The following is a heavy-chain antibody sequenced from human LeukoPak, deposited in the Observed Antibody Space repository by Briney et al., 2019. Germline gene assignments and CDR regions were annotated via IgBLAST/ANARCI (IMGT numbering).Heavy chain of an antibody. CDR2: IGATFTGSST. J-gene: IGHJ4*02. Sequence: PGGSLRLSCAASGFTFSSYAMSWVRQSPGKGLEWVSSIGATFTGSSTYYADSVKARFTISRDNSKNTLYLHMNSLRAEDTAVYYCARDIYNNYYFDYWGQGILVTVSS. D-gene: IGHD4-11*01. CDR1: GFTFSSYA. V-gene: IGHV3-23*01. CDR3: ARDIYNNYYFDY.